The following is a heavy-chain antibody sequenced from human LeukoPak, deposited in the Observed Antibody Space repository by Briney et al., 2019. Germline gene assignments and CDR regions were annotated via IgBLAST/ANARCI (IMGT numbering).Heavy chain of an antibody. D-gene: IGHD1-26*01. CDR1: GFTFSTYA. V-gene: IGHV3-23*01. J-gene: IGHJ4*02. CDR3: ASQGIVGPTALFDY. CDR2: ISGSGDKK. Sequence: GGSLRLSCAASGFTFSTYAMSWVRQAPGKGLEWVSAISGSGDKKYYADPVKGRFTISRDNSKSTLYLQMNSLRAEDTALYYCASQGIVGPTALFDYWGQGTLVTVSS.